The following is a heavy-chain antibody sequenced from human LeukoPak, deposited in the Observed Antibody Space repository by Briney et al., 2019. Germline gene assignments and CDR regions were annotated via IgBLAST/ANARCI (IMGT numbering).Heavy chain of an antibody. Sequence: TSETLSLTCTVSGYSISSGYYWDWIRQPPGKGLEWIGEINHSGNTNYNPSLKSRVTISVNTSKIQFSLRLSSVTAADTAVYYCARVDGYMDVWGKGTTVTVSS. V-gene: IGHV4-38-2*02. CDR3: ARVDGYMDV. CDR1: GYSISSGYY. CDR2: INHSGNT. D-gene: IGHD2-8*01. J-gene: IGHJ6*03.